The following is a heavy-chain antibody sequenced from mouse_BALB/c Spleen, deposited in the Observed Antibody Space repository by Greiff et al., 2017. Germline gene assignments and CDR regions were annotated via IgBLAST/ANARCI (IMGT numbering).Heavy chain of an antibody. CDR1: GFTFSDYY. CDR3: AREEGDGAFAY. V-gene: IGHV5-4*02. CDR2: ISDGGSYT. Sequence: EVKLMESGGGLVKPGGSLKLSCAASGFTFSDYYMYWVRQTPEKRLEWVATISDGGSYTYYPDSVKGRFTISRDNAKNNLYLQMSSLKSEDTAMYYCAREEGDGAFAYWGQGTLVTVSA. J-gene: IGHJ3*01. D-gene: IGHD3-3*01.